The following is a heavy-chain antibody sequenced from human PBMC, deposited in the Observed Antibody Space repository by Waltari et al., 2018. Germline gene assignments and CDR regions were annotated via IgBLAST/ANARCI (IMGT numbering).Heavy chain of an antibody. CDR1: GFTFSSYA. V-gene: IGHV3-23*03. D-gene: IGHD3-16*01. J-gene: IGHJ4*02. CDR3: AKDRRLEGGISSDY. Sequence: EVQLLESGGGLVQPGGSLRLSCAASGFTFSSYAMSWVRQAPGKGLEWVSVSYSGGSTYYADSWKGRFTISRDNSKNTLYLQMNSLRAEDTAVYYCAKDRRLEGGISSDYWGQGTLVTVSS. CDR2: SYSGGST.